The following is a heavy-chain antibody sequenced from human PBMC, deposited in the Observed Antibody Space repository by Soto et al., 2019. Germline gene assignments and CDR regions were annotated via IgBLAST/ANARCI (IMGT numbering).Heavy chain of an antibody. V-gene: IGHV4-31*03. CDR2: ISSSGSA. J-gene: IGHJ5*02. CDR1: NESMSSGGYF. Sequence: TLSVTCTVSNESMSSGGYFWVWIRQHPGKGLEWIGHISSSGSANPNPSLKSRVSMSVDSSNNQFSLKLTSVTVADTAVYYCARGGGYTASGGNSGFWFDPWGQGTLVTVSS. D-gene: IGHD5-18*01. CDR3: ARGGGYTASGGNSGFWFDP.